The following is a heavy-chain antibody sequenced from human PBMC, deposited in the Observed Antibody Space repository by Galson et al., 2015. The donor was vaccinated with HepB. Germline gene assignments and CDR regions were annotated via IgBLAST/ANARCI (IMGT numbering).Heavy chain of an antibody. CDR3: ARDGRVTLLGTLDY. V-gene: IGHV3-30-3*01. CDR2: ISYDGSNK. J-gene: IGHJ4*02. Sequence: SLRLSCAASGFTFSSYAMHWVRQAPGKGLEWVAVISYDGSNKYYADSVKGRFTISRDNSKNTLYLHMNSLRAEDTAVYYCARDGRVTLLGTLDYWGQGTLVTVSS. CDR1: GFTFSSYA. D-gene: IGHD7-27*01.